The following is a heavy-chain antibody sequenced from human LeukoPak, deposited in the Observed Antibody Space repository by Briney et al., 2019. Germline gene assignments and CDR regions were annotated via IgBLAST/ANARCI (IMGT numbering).Heavy chain of an antibody. J-gene: IGHJ4*02. CDR2: IYTSGST. CDR3: AGNYDILTGVDY. V-gene: IGHV4-4*07. CDR1: GCSISSYY. Sequence: SETLSLTCTVSGCSISSYYWSWIRQPAGKGLEWIGRIYTSGSTNYNPSLKSRVTMSVDTSKNQFSLKLSSVTAADTAVYYCAGNYDILTGVDYWGQGTLVTVSS. D-gene: IGHD3-9*01.